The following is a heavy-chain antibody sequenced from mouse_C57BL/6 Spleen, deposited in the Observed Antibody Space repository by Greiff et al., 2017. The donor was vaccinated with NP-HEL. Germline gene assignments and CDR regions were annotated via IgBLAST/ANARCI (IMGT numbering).Heavy chain of an antibody. J-gene: IGHJ4*01. Sequence: QVQLKQPGAELVKPGASVKLSCKASGYTFTSYWMHWVKQRPGQGLEWIGMIHPNSGSTNYNEKFKSKATLTVDNSSSTAYMQLSSLTSEDSAVYYCARSDSNYDYYAMDYWGQGTSVTVSS. CDR2: IHPNSGST. V-gene: IGHV1-64*01. CDR1: GYTFTSYW. CDR3: ARSDSNYDYYAMDY. D-gene: IGHD2-5*01.